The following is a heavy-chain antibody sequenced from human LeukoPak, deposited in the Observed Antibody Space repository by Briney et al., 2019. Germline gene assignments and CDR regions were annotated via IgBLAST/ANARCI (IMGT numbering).Heavy chain of an antibody. Sequence: GGCLRLSCAASGFTFSTYGMHWVRQAPGKGLEWVAVIWFDGSNKYYVDSVKGRFTISRDNSKNTLYLQMNSLRAEDTAVYFCARDRASGYYYSFDYWGQATLATVSS. CDR2: IWFDGSNK. CDR3: ARDRASGYYYSFDY. CDR1: GFTFSTYG. V-gene: IGHV3-33*01. J-gene: IGHJ4*02. D-gene: IGHD3-22*01.